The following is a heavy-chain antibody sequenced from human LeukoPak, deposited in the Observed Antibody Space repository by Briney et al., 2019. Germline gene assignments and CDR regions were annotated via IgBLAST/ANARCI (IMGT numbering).Heavy chain of an antibody. V-gene: IGHV3-74*01. D-gene: IGHD6-13*01. Sequence: GGSLRLSCAASGFTFSSYWMHWVRQTPGKGLVWVSRIKGDGSDTLYADSVKGRFTISRDNSKSTLYLQMNSLRAEGTAVYYCAKDLRIAAAGADGGQGTLVTVSS. J-gene: IGHJ1*01. CDR1: GFTFSSYW. CDR3: AKDLRIAAAGAD. CDR2: IKGDGSDT.